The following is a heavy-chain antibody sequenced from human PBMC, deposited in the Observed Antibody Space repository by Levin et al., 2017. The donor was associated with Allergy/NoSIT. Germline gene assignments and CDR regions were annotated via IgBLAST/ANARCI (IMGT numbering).Heavy chain of an antibody. V-gene: IGHV3-73*01. Sequence: GGSLRLSCAASGFTFSGSAMYWVRQASGKGLEWVGRIRSKPNNYATAYAASLKGRFTISRDDSRNTAYLQMDSLKAEDTAMYYCTRHVEGGFCNRRGSCYTDYWGQGTLVTVSS. D-gene: IGHD2-15*01. CDR3: TRHVEGGFCNRRGSCYTDY. J-gene: IGHJ4*02. CDR2: IRSKPNNYAT. CDR1: GFTFSGSA.